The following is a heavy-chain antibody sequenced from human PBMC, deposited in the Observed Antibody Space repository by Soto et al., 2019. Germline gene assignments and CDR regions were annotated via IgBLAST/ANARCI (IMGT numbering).Heavy chain of an antibody. CDR2: TYYRSKWYN. CDR3: ARLVGNSWLDS. D-gene: IGHD1-26*01. CDR1: GDRVSRNSAV. J-gene: IGHJ5*01. Sequence: PSQTLSLTCAISGDRVSRNSAVCNWIRQSPSGGLEWLGRTYYRSKWYNDYAVSVKSRITINPDTSKNQVSLQLNSVTPENTAVYYCARLVGNSWLDSWGQGSLVTVSS. V-gene: IGHV6-1*01.